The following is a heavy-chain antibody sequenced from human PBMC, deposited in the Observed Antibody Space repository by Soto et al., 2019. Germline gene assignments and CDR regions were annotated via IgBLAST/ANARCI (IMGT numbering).Heavy chain of an antibody. D-gene: IGHD4-17*01. V-gene: IGHV4-59*08. J-gene: IGHJ3*02. Sequence: PSETLSLTCTVSGGSITGYYWSWIRQPPGKGPEWIGYIYYSGSTNYNPSLKSRVTISVDTSKNQFSLKLSSVTAADTAVYYCARRYGGAFDIWGQGTMVTVSS. CDR3: ARRYGGAFDI. CDR1: GGSITGYY. CDR2: IYYSGST.